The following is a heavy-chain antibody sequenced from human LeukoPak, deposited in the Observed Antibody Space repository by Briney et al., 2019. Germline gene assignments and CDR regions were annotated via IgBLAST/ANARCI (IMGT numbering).Heavy chain of an antibody. CDR1: GFSFSSYN. D-gene: IGHD2-15*01. V-gene: IGHV3-48*02. CDR2: ISSTTNSI. CDR3: AKGDIVVVVAANDAFDI. J-gene: IGHJ3*02. Sequence: GGSLRRSCAASGFSFSSYNMNWVRQAPGKGLEWVSYISSTTNSIYYADSVKGRFTISRDNAKNSLYLQMNSLRDEDTAVYYCAKGDIVVVVAANDAFDIWGQGTTVTVSS.